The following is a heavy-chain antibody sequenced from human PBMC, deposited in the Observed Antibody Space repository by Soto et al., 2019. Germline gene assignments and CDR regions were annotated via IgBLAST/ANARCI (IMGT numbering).Heavy chain of an antibody. J-gene: IGHJ4*02. D-gene: IGHD3-10*02. V-gene: IGHV3-23*01. CDR1: GFRFSSYA. CDR3: TTGPLMSGDY. CDR2: ITSGGDST. Sequence: EVQLLESGGGLVQPGGSLRLSCAASGFRFSSYAMSWVRQAPGKGLEWVSVITSGGDSTYFADSVKGRFTISGDNSKNTLYLQLNSLRAEETAIYYCTTGPLMSGDYWGKVPLVTVSS.